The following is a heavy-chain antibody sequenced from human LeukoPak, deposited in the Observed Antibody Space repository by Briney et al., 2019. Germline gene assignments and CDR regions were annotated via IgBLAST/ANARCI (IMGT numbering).Heavy chain of an antibody. J-gene: IGHJ4*02. CDR3: AKGLYDFWRGLYYFDY. Sequence: GGSLRLSCAASGFTFSSYAMSWVRQAPGKGLEWVSAISGSGGSTYYADSVKGRFTISRDNSKNTLYLQMNSLRAEDTAVYYCAKGLYDFWRGLYYFDYWGQGTLVTVSS. V-gene: IGHV3-23*01. CDR1: GFTFSSYA. CDR2: ISGSGGST. D-gene: IGHD3-3*01.